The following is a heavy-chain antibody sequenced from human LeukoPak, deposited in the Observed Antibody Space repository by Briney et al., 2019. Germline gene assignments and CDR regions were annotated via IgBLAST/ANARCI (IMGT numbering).Heavy chain of an antibody. J-gene: IGHJ4*02. V-gene: IGHV4-59*08. CDR2: IYYTGST. CDR3: ARLATYGDYSD. Sequence: PSETLSLTCTVSGDSISVYYWSWVRQPPGKGLEWIGYIYYTGSTNYNPSLNGRVTISVDTSKNQFSLRLSSVTAADTAVYYCARLATYGDYSDWGQGTLVTVSS. CDR1: GDSISVYY. D-gene: IGHD4-17*01.